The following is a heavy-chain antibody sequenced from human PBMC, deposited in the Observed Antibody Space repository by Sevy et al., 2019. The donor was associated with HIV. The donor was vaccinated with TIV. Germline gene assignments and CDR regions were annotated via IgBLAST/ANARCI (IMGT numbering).Heavy chain of an antibody. D-gene: IGHD6-19*01. CDR3: ARITGWRFDY. V-gene: IGHV3-11*04. CDR2: ISSSGSAI. Sequence: GGSLRLSCAASGFTFSDYYMSWIRQAPGKGLEWIPYISSSGSAIYYADFVKGRFPIYRDNAKNSLYLQMNSLRAEATAVYYCARITGWRFDYWGQGTLVTVSS. CDR1: GFTFSDYY. J-gene: IGHJ4*02.